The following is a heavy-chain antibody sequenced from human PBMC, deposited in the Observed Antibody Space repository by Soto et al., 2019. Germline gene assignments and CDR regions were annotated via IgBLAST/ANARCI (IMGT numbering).Heavy chain of an antibody. CDR1: GFTFSSYG. CDR3: ARALLLWFGRVEYFDY. CDR2: IWYDGSNK. J-gene: IGHJ4*02. D-gene: IGHD3-10*01. V-gene: IGHV3-33*01. Sequence: QVQLVESGGGVVQPGRSLRLSCAASGFTFSSYGMHWVRQAPGKGLEWVAVIWYDGSNKYYADSVKGRFTISRDNSKNTLYLQMNSLRAEDTAVYYCARALLLWFGRVEYFDYWGQGTLVTVSS.